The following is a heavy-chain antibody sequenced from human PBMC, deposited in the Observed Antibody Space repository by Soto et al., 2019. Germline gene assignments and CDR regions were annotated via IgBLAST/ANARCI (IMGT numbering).Heavy chain of an antibody. Sequence: PGESLKISCKGSGXSFTSYWISWVRQMPGKGLEWMGRIDPSDSYTNYSPSFQGHVTISADKSISTAYLQWSSLKASDTAMYYCASEYYYDSSGSKPIDYWGQGTLVTVSS. J-gene: IGHJ4*02. D-gene: IGHD3-22*01. V-gene: IGHV5-10-1*01. CDR2: IDPSDSYT. CDR1: GXSFTSYW. CDR3: ASEYYYDSSGSKPIDY.